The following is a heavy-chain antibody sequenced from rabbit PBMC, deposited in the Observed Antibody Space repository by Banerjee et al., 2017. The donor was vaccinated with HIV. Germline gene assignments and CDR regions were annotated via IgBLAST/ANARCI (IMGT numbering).Heavy chain of an antibody. J-gene: IGHJ4*01. D-gene: IGHD1-1*01. V-gene: IGHV1S47*01. CDR1: GLDFSSNHG. Sequence: QEQLVESGGGLVQPGGSLKLSCKASGLDFSSNHGMSWVRQAPGKGLEWIGYIDPFFGTTYYASWVNGRFTISSHNAQNTLYLQLNSLTAADTATYFCVRVGSYASSSGYYIRDYFNLWAQGPSSPS. CDR3: VRVGSYASSSGYYIRDYFNL. CDR2: IDPFFGTT.